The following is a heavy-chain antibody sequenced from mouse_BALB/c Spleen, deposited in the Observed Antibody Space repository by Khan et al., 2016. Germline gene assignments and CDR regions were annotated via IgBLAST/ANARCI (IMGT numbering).Heavy chain of an antibody. CDR1: GDSITSGY. J-gene: IGHJ2*01. Sequence: EVQLQESGPSLVKPSQTLSLTCSVTGDSITSGYWNWIRKFPGNKLEYMGYISYSGSTYYTPSLKSRISITRDTSKNQYYLQLNSVTTEDTATYYCARYYYGSSYYFDYWGQGTTLTVSS. D-gene: IGHD1-1*01. CDR3: ARYYYGSSYYFDY. CDR2: ISYSGST. V-gene: IGHV3-8*02.